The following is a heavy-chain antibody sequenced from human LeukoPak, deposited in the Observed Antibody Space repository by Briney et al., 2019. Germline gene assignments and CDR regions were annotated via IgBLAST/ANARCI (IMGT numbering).Heavy chain of an antibody. CDR3: ARGQAAAGTREYFDY. J-gene: IGHJ4*02. Sequence: SETLSLTCTVSGGSISSYYWSWIRQPAGKGLEWIGRIYTSGSTNYNPSLKSRVTISVDTSKNQFSLPLSSVTAADTAVYYCARGQAAAGTREYFDYWGQGTLVTVSS. D-gene: IGHD6-13*01. V-gene: IGHV4-4*07. CDR1: GGSISSYY. CDR2: IYTSGST.